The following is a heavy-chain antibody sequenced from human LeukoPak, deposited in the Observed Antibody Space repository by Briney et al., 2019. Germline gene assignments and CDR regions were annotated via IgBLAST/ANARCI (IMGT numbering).Heavy chain of an antibody. Sequence: PGGSLRLSCAASQFTFSSYWMHWVRQAPGKGLVWVSRINSDGSTTRYADSVKGRFTISGDNVKNTLYLQMNSLRAEDTAVYYCAGVPYSRRYANAFDIRGQGTMVTDSS. J-gene: IGHJ3*02. CDR1: QFTFSSYW. D-gene: IGHD1-26*01. CDR2: INSDGSTT. V-gene: IGHV3-74*01. CDR3: AGVPYSRRYANAFDI.